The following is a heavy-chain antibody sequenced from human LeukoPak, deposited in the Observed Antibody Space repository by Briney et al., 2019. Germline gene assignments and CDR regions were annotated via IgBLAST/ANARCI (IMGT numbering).Heavy chain of an antibody. CDR1: GGSISSYY. D-gene: IGHD3-3*01. V-gene: IGHV4-4*09. J-gene: IGHJ6*03. CDR2: IYTSGST. Sequence: PSETLSLTCTVSGGSISSYYWSWIRQPPGKGLEWIGYIYTSGSTNYNPSLKSRVTISVDTSKNQFSLKLSSVTAADTAVYYCARFRGYYSYYMDVWGKGTTVTVSS. CDR3: ARFRGYYSYYMDV.